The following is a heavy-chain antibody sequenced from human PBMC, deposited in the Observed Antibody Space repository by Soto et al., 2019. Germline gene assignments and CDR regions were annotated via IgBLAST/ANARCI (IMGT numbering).Heavy chain of an antibody. CDR3: ARMEGDYYDSSGNHCFDY. V-gene: IGHV1-69*12. D-gene: IGHD3-22*01. CDR2: IIPIFGTA. J-gene: IGHJ4*02. CDR1: GGTFSSYA. Sequence: QVQLVQSGAEVKKPGSSVKVSCKASGGTFSSYAISWVRQAPGQGLEWMGGIIPIFGTANYAQKFQGRVTITADESTSTAYMELSSLRSEDTAVYYCARMEGDYYDSSGNHCFDYWGQGTLVTVSS.